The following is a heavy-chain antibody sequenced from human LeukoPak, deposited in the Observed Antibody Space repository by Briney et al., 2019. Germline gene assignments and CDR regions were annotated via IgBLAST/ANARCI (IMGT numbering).Heavy chain of an antibody. CDR3: ASNDFWSGYADAFDI. Sequence: GGSLRLSCAASGFTFSDYYMSWIRQAPGKGLEWVSYISSSGSTIYYADSVKGRFTISGDNAKNSLYLQMNSLRAEDTAVYYCASNDFWSGYADAFDIWGQGTMVTVSS. CDR2: ISSSGSTI. CDR1: GFTFSDYY. D-gene: IGHD3-3*01. V-gene: IGHV3-11*04. J-gene: IGHJ3*02.